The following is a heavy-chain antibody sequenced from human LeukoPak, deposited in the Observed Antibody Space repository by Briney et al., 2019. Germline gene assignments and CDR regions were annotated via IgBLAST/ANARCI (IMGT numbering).Heavy chain of an antibody. CDR2: MSYEGSNI. CDR3: AKGSGGGRPYYFDY. Sequence: GRSLRLSCAASGFTFSNYGMHWVRQAPGKGLEWVALMSYEGSNIKYADSVKGRFTISRDNSKNTLYLQMNSLRTEDTAVYYCAKGSGGGRPYYFDYWGQGTLVTVSS. V-gene: IGHV3-30*18. J-gene: IGHJ4*02. CDR1: GFTFSNYG. D-gene: IGHD2-15*01.